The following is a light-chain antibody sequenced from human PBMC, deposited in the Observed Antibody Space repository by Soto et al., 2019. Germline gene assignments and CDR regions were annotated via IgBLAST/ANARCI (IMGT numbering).Light chain of an antibody. J-gene: IGKJ4*01. CDR2: GAS. CDR3: HQYDNSPLT. CDR1: QSVSSSY. Sequence: EIVLTQSPGTLSLSPGERATLSCRASQSVSSSYLAWYQQKPGQAPRLLIYGASSRATGIPDRFSGSGSGTDFTLTISRLVPEDFAVYYCHQYDNSPLTFGGGTKVEIK. V-gene: IGKV3-20*01.